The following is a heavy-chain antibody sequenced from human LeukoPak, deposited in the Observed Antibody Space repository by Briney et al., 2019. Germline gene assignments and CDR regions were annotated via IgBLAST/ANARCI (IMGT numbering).Heavy chain of an antibody. J-gene: IGHJ4*02. V-gene: IGHV5-51*01. CDR2: VYPRDSDT. Sequence: KPGESLKISCKASGYSFSNYWIGWVRQVPGKGLEWMGIVYPRDSDTRYSPSFQGQVTISADKSISTAYLQWSSLKASDTAVYYCARPGERSRRGWNLDQWGQGTLVTVSS. D-gene: IGHD6-19*01. CDR3: ARPGERSRRGWNLDQ. CDR1: GYSFSNYW.